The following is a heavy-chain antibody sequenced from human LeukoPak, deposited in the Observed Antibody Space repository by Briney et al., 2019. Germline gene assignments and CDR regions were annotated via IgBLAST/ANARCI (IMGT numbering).Heavy chain of an antibody. CDR2: INPNSGGT. J-gene: IGHJ4*02. Sequence: AAVKVSCNASGYTFTGYYMHWVRQPPGQGLEWMGCINPNSGGTNYAQKFQGRVTMTRDTSISTAYMELSRLRSDDTAVYYCASAINCSGGSCYGYYWGQGTLVTVSS. D-gene: IGHD2-15*01. CDR3: ASAINCSGGSCYGYY. V-gene: IGHV1-2*02. CDR1: GYTFTGYY.